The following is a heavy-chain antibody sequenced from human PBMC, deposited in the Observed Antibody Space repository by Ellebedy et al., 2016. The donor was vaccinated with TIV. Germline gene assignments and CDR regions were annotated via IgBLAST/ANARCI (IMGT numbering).Heavy chain of an antibody. CDR1: GFTFSSYA. CDR3: AKDWVRTTSGDY. V-gene: IGHV3-23*01. CDR2: ISDSGGST. J-gene: IGHJ4*02. D-gene: IGHD1-7*01. Sequence: GGSLRLXXAAPGFTFSSYAMSWVRQAPGKGLEWVSAISDSGGSTYYADSVKGRFTISRDNSKNTLSLQMSSLRAEDTAIYYCAKDWVRTTSGDYWGQGTLVTVSS.